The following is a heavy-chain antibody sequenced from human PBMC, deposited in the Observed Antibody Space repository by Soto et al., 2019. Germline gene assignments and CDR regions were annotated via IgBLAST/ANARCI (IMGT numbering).Heavy chain of an antibody. V-gene: IGHV3-30*18. J-gene: IGHJ6*02. CDR2: ISYDGSNK. CDR3: AKESFGGANYYYGMDV. CDR1: GFTFSSYG. D-gene: IGHD2-21*01. Sequence: PGGSLRLSCAASGFTFSSYGMHWFRQAPGKGLEWVAVISYDGSNKYYADSVKGRFTISRDNSKNTLYLQMNSLRAEDTAVYYCAKESFGGANYYYGMDVWGQGTTVTVSS.